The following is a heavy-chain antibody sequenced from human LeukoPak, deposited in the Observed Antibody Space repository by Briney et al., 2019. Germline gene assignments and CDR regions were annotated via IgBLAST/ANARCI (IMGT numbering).Heavy chain of an antibody. D-gene: IGHD3/OR15-3a*01. J-gene: IGHJ4*02. CDR3: ARHFWTLRYFDY. CDR2: IKQDGSEK. CDR1: GFTFSSYS. V-gene: IGHV3-7*01. Sequence: PGGSLRLSCAASGFTFSSYSMNWVRQAPGKGLEWVANIKQDGSEKYYVDSVKGRFTISRDNAKNSLYLQMNSLRAEDTAVYYCARHFWTLRYFDYWGQGTLVTVSS.